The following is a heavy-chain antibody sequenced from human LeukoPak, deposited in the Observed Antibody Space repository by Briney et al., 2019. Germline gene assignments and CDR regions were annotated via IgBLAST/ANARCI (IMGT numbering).Heavy chain of an antibody. CDR1: GFTFSSYG. J-gene: IGHJ4*02. CDR3: AKGVGYCSGGSCQQFDY. CDR2: IRYDGSNK. D-gene: IGHD2-15*01. V-gene: IGHV3-30*02. Sequence: PGGSLRLSCAASGFTFSSYGMHWVRQAPGKGLEWVAFIRYDGSNKYYADSVKGRITISRDNSKNTLYLQMNSLRAEDTAVYYCAKGVGYCSGGSCQQFDYWGQGTLVTVSS.